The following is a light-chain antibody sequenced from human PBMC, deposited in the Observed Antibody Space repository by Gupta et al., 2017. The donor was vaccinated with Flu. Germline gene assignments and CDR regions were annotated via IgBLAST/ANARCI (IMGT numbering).Light chain of an antibody. J-gene: IGLJ1*01. V-gene: IGLV3-1*01. CDR2: QDT. CDR3: QAWDNNTGV. CDR1: NVGGKY. Sequence: TCSGDNVGGKYASWYQQKPGQSPVLVIYQDTRRPSGIPERFSASNSGNTATLTISGTQAMDEADYYCQAWDNNTGVFGTGTEVTVL.